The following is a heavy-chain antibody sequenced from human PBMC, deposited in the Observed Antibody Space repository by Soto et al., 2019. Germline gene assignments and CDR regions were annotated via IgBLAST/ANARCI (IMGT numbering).Heavy chain of an antibody. Sequence: HPGGSLRLSCAASGFTFSSYAMHWVRQAPGKGLEWVAVISYDGSNKYYADSVKGRFTISRDNSKNTLYLQMNSLRAEDTAVYFCAAGNVDSMLESWGRGTLVTVSS. D-gene: IGHD3-3*01. CDR2: ISYDGSNK. CDR1: GFTFSSYA. V-gene: IGHV3-30-3*01. J-gene: IGHJ4*02. CDR3: AAGNVDSMLES.